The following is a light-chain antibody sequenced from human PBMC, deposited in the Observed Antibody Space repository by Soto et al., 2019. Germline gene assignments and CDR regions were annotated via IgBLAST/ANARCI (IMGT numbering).Light chain of an antibody. CDR1: QSISNW. Sequence: DIQMTQSPSTLSASVGDRVTISCRASQSISNWLAWYQQKPGKAPKLVIYMASSLETGVPSRFSGSGSGTEFTLTISSLQPDDFATYYCEQYNGYSYTFGQGTKREMK. CDR2: MAS. J-gene: IGKJ2*01. V-gene: IGKV1-5*03. CDR3: EQYNGYSYT.